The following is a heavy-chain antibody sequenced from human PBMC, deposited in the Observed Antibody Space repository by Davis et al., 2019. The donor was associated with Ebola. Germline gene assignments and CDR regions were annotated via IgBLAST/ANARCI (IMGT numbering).Heavy chain of an antibody. V-gene: IGHV3-21*01. CDR1: GFTFNNYN. CDR3: VPGTWI. Sequence: PGGSLRLSCAASGFTFNNYNMNWVRQAPGKGLEWVSSISSGSSYTYYTDSVKGRFTISRDNAKNSLYLQMNTLRVEDTAIYYCVPGTWIRGQGTLVTVSS. D-gene: IGHD5-18*01. CDR2: ISSGSSYT. J-gene: IGHJ4*02.